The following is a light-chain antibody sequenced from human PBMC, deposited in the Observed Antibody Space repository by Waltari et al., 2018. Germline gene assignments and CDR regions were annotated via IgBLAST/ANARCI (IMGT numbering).Light chain of an antibody. Sequence: SYELTQAPSVSVSPGQTASITCSGEKLDNKYVYWYQQKAGQSPVLVIHQDTKRPSGIPERFSGSNSGNTATLTISGTQAVDEADYYCQAWDSNTVIFGGGTKLTVL. CDR3: QAWDSNTVI. CDR2: QDT. CDR1: KLDNKY. J-gene: IGLJ2*01. V-gene: IGLV3-1*01.